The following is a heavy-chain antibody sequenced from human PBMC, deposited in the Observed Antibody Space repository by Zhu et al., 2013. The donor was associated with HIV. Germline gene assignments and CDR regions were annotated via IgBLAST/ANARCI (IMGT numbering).Heavy chain of an antibody. CDR3: ARVGYCSSTSCPLDP. Sequence: QVQLVQSGAEVKKPGASVKVSCKASGYTFTSYAMHWVRQAPGQRLEWMGWINAGNGNTKYSQKFQGRVTITRDTSASTAYMELSSLRSEDTAVYYCARVGYCSSTSCPLDPWGQGTLVTVSS. CDR2: INAGNGNT. D-gene: IGHD2-2*01. J-gene: IGHJ5*02. V-gene: IGHV1-3*01. CDR1: GYTFTSYA.